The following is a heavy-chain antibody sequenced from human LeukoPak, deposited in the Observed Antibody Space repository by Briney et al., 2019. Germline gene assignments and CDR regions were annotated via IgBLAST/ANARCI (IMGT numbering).Heavy chain of an antibody. D-gene: IGHD2-21*02. Sequence: PGGSLRLSCAASGFTFSNYWMSWVRQAPGKGLEWVAVISYDGSNKYYADSVKGRFTISRDNSKNTLYLQMNSLRAEDTAVYYCASAPVLAYCGGDCYPEHYWGQGTLVTVSS. CDR1: GFTFSNYW. J-gene: IGHJ4*02. CDR3: ASAPVLAYCGGDCYPEHY. CDR2: ISYDGSNK. V-gene: IGHV3-30-3*01.